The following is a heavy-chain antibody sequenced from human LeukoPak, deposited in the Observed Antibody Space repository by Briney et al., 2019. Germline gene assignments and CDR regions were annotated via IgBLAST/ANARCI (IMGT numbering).Heavy chain of an antibody. D-gene: IGHD6-13*01. J-gene: IGHJ4*02. V-gene: IGHV3-33*01. CDR2: IWYDASNK. CDR1: GFTFSSFG. Sequence: GGSLRLSCAASGFTFSSFGMHWVRQAPGKGLEWVAVIWYDASNKYYADSVKGRFTISRDNSKNTLYLQMNSLRDDDTAVYYCVRGVGVSRFNYLDSWGQGTLVILSS. CDR3: VRGVGVSRFNYLDS.